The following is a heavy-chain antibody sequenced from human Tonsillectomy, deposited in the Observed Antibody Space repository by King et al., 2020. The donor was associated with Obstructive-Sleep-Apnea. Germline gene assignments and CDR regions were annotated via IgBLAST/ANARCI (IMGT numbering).Heavy chain of an antibody. CDR3: ARDHNWAFDY. D-gene: IGHD1-20*01. V-gene: IGHV3-48*01. CDR2: IFTSSDFI. Sequence: VQLVESGGGLVQPGGSLRLSCAASAFDFGSYSMNWVRQTPGKGLEWISYIFTSSDFIFYADSVKGRFTVSRDSAQKLLYLHMDSLRVEDTGLYYCARDHNWAFDYWGQGILVTVSS. J-gene: IGHJ4*02. CDR1: AFDFGSYS.